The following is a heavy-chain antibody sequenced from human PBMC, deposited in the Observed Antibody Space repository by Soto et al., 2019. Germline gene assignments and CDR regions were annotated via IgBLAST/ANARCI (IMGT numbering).Heavy chain of an antibody. CDR1: GFNFSDHW. CDR3: VREFLYCSGGSCYSDGFDL. CDR2: IDSDGSGT. Sequence: EVHLVESGGGLIQPGGSLRLSCVASGFNFSDHWMHWVRQAPGKGLVWVSRIDSDGSGTTYADSVKGRFTLSRDNAKNTLYLQMNSLGGEDTAVYYCVREFLYCSGGSCYSDGFDLW. J-gene: IGHJ3*01. V-gene: IGHV3-74*01. D-gene: IGHD2-15*01.